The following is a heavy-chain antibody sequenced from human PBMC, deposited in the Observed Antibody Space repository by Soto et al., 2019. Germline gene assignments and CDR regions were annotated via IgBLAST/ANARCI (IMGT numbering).Heavy chain of an antibody. Sequence: EVQLLESGGGLVQPGGSLRLSCAASGFTFSSYAMSWVRQAPGKGLEWVSVIRSSGDRTYYADSVKGRFTISRDNSKNTLYMQMNSLRAEDTAVYYCAKQQGPGTPYDYAMDVWGQGTTVTVSS. J-gene: IGHJ6*02. CDR1: GFTFSSYA. D-gene: IGHD1-1*01. CDR3: AKQQGPGTPYDYAMDV. CDR2: IRSSGDRT. V-gene: IGHV3-23*01.